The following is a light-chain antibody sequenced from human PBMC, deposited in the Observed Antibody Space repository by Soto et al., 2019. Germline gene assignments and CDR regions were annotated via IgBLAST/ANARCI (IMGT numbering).Light chain of an antibody. V-gene: IGKV3D-15*01. Sequence: EIVMTQSPATLSVSPGERATLSCRASRSVNSLLAWYQQRPGQAPRLLIFGASTRATGVPARFSGSGSGTEFTLTISSLQSEDFAVYYCQQYNNWPPAFGGGTKVEIK. J-gene: IGKJ4*01. CDR2: GAS. CDR3: QQYNNWPPA. CDR1: RSVNSL.